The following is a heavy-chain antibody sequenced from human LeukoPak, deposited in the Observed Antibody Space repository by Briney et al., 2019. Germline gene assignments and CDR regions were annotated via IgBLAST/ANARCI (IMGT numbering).Heavy chain of an antibody. CDR2: ISWNSGSI. D-gene: IGHD1-26*01. CDR3: AKDLQWELLNKDPTDAFDI. V-gene: IGHV3-9*01. Sequence: GGSLRLSCAASGFSFYDYAMHWVRQAPGKGLEWVSGISWNSGSIGYADSVKGRFTISRDNAKNSLYLQMNSLRAEDTALYYCAKDLQWELLNKDPTDAFDIWGQGTMVTVSS. CDR1: GFSFYDYA. J-gene: IGHJ3*02.